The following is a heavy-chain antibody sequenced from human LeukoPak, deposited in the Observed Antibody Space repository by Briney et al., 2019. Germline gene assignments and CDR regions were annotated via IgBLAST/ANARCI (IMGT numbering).Heavy chain of an antibody. CDR3: ARASLIRHSSSWYFYYYYYMDV. Sequence: GGSLRLSCAASGFTFSDYYMSWIRQAPGKGLEWASYISSSGSTIYYADSVKGRFTISRDNAKNSLYLQMNSLRVEDTAVYYCARASLIRHSSSWYFYYYYYMDVWGKGTTVTVSS. J-gene: IGHJ6*03. D-gene: IGHD6-13*01. V-gene: IGHV3-11*04. CDR2: ISSSGSTI. CDR1: GFTFSDYY.